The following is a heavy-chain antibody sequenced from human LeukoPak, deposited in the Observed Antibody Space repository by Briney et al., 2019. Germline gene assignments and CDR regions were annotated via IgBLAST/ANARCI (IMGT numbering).Heavy chain of an antibody. CDR3: ARAPFGELLAYFDY. J-gene: IGHJ4*02. CDR2: ISYDGSNK. D-gene: IGHD3-10*01. CDR1: GFTFSSYA. V-gene: IGHV3-30-3*01. Sequence: GGSLRLSCAASGFTFSSYAMHWVRQAPGKGLEWVAVISYDGSNKYYADSVKGRFTISRDNSKNTLYLQMNSLRAEDTAVYYCARAPFGELLAYFDYWGQGTLVTVSS.